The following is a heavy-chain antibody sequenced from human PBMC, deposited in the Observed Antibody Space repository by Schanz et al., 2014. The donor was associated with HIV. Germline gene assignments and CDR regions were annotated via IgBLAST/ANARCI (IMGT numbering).Heavy chain of an antibody. CDR1: GGTFTNYA. J-gene: IGHJ2*01. D-gene: IGHD1-26*01. CDR2: IIPFFGTA. CDR3: AASMYNGSYGTHYYFDL. V-gene: IGHV1-69*01. Sequence: QMQLVQSGAEVKKPGSSVKVSCKTSGGTFTNYAISWVRQAPGQGLQWMGGIIPFFGTANYAQTLQGRLTITADESTGTAYMDLTSLRYEDTALYYCAASMYNGSYGTHYYFDLWGRGTLVTVSS.